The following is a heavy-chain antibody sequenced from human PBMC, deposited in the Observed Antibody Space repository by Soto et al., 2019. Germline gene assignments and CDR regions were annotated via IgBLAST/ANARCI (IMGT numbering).Heavy chain of an antibody. CDR2: INPSGGST. Sequence: GTSVKLSCEACGGSFTSYYMHWVRQAPRQGLEWMGIINPSGGSTSYAQKFQGRVTMTRDTSTGTVYMELSSLRSEDTAVYYCARSNGAAPGAHMDVWGQGTTVTVSS. V-gene: IGHV1-46*01. J-gene: IGHJ6*02. D-gene: IGHD4-4*01. CDR1: GGSFTSYY. CDR3: ARSNGAAPGAHMDV.